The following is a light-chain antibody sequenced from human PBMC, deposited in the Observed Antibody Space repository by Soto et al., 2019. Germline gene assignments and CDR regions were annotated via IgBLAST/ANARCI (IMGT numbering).Light chain of an antibody. V-gene: IGKV3-15*01. CDR2: GAS. CDR3: QQYNNWPRT. J-gene: IGKJ1*01. Sequence: EIVMTQSPATLSVSPGERATLSCRASQTVNSNLAWYQQKPGQAPRLLIYGASTRATGIPARFSGSGSGTECPLTISSLQSADFAVYYCQQYNNWPRTFGQGTKVEIK. CDR1: QTVNSN.